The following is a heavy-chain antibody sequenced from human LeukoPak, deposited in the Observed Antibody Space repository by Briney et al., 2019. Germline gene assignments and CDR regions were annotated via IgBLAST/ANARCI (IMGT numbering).Heavy chain of an antibody. CDR2: IYPGDSDT. CDR1: GYSFTSYW. V-gene: IGHV5-51*01. J-gene: IGHJ3*02. CDR3: ARATLHFYGDPHDAFDI. Sequence: GESLQISCKGSGYSFTSYWIGWVRQMPGKGLEWMGIIYPGDSDTRYSPSFQGQVTISTDKSISTAYLQWSSLKASDTAMYYCARATLHFYGDPHDAFDIWGQGTMVTVSS. D-gene: IGHD4-17*01.